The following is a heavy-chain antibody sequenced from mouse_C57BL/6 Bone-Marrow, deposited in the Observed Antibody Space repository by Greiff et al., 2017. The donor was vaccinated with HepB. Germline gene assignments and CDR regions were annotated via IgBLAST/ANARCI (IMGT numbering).Heavy chain of an antibody. CDR2: FYPGSGSI. CDR3: ARHEDLYYYGSNPRFAY. CDR1: GYTFTEYT. J-gene: IGHJ3*01. Sequence: VKVVESGAELVKPGASVKLSCKASGYTFTEYTIHWVKQRSGQGLEWIGWFYPGSGSIKYNEKFKDKATLTADKSSSTVYMELSRLTSEDSAVYFCARHEDLYYYGSNPRFAYWGQGTLVTVSA. D-gene: IGHD1-1*01. V-gene: IGHV1-62-2*01.